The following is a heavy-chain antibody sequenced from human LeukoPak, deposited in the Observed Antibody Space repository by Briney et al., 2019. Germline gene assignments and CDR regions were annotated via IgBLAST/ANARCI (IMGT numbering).Heavy chain of an antibody. V-gene: IGHV4-34*01. J-gene: IGHJ5*01. Sequence: SETLSLTCAVYGGSFSGYYWIWIRQPPGKELEWIGEINHSGSTNYNPSLKSRATISVDTSKNQFSLKLSSVTAADTAVYYCARRPRGVIIKTWFDSWGQGALVTVSS. CDR2: INHSGST. CDR1: GGSFSGYY. D-gene: IGHD3-10*01. CDR3: ARRPRGVIIKTWFDS.